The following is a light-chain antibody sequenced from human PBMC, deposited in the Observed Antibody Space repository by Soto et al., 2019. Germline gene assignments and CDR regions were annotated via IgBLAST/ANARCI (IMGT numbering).Light chain of an antibody. Sequence: EIVMTQSPATLSVSPGERATLSCRASQSVSSNLAWYQQKPGQAPRLLIYGASTRATGIPARFSGSGSGTEFTLTSSSLQSEYFAVYYCQQYNNWGTFGQGTKVEIK. CDR2: GAS. CDR3: QQYNNWGT. J-gene: IGKJ1*01. V-gene: IGKV3-15*01. CDR1: QSVSSN.